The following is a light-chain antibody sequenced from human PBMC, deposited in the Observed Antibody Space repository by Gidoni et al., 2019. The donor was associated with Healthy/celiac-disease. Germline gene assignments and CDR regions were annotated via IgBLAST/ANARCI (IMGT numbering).Light chain of an antibody. CDR2: DDS. J-gene: IGLJ2*01. CDR1: NIGSKS. V-gene: IGLV3-21*02. CDR3: QVWDSSSDHVV. Sequence: SYVLTQPPSVSVAPGQTGRITCGGNNIGSKSVNWYQRKPGQAPVLVVYDDSDRPSGSPERFSGSNAGNTATLTISRVEAGDEADYYGQVWDSSSDHVVFGGGTKLTVL.